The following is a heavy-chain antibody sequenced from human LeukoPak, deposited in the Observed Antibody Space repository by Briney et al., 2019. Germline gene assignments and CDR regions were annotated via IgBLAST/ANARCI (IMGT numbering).Heavy chain of an antibody. CDR3: ARDTEPYYSMTPDGYFDL. J-gene: IGHJ2*01. CDR1: GYTFTDYY. V-gene: IGHV1-2*02. D-gene: IGHD3-10*01. CDR2: INPNSGGT. Sequence: ASVKVSCKASGYTFTDYYMYWVRQAPGQGLEWMGWINPNSGGTNYAQKFQGRVTMTRDTSISTAYMDLSRLRSDDTAVYYCARDTEPYYSMTPDGYFDLWGRGTLVTVSS.